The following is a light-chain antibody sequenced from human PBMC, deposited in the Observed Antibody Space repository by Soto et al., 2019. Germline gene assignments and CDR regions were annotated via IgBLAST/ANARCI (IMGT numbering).Light chain of an antibody. CDR1: QTISSW. CDR2: KAS. CDR3: QQYYSYPPT. Sequence: DIQMTQSPSTLSGSVGDRVTITCRASQTISSWLAWYQQKPGKAPKLLIYKASTLKSGVPSRFSGSGSGTEFTLTISSLQSEDFATYYCQQYYSYPPTFGQGTKVDIK. J-gene: IGKJ1*01. V-gene: IGKV1-5*03.